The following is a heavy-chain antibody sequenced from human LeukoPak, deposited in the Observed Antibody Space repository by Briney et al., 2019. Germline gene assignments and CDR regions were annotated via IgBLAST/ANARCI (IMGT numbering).Heavy chain of an antibody. J-gene: IGHJ3*02. CDR2: IYYSGST. V-gene: IGHV4-59*01. CDR3: ARDRYYYDSSGSILVAFDI. Sequence: SEALSLTCTVSGGSISSYYWSWIRQPPGKGLEWIGYIYYSGSTNYNPSLKSRVTISADASKNQFSLKLSSVTAADTAVYYCARDRYYYDSSGSILVAFDIWGQGTMVTVSS. D-gene: IGHD3-22*01. CDR1: GGSISSYY.